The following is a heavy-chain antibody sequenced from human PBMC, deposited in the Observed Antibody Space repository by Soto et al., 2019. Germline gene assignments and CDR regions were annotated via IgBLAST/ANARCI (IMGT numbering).Heavy chain of an antibody. D-gene: IGHD2-21*02. CDR1: GGSITSGGHY. CDR3: ARVTDPVVTASTPFDH. Sequence: LSLTCTVSGGSITSGGHYWAWIRQHPGKGLEWIGYMYHSGSTHYNPSLKSRISISVDTSKNQFSLKLSSVTAADTAVYYCARVTDPVVTASTPFDHWGQGALVTVSS. CDR2: MYHSGST. J-gene: IGHJ4*02. V-gene: IGHV4-31*03.